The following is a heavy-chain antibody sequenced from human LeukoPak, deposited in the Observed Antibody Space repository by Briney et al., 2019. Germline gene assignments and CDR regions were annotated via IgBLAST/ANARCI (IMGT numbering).Heavy chain of an antibody. Sequence: GGSLRLSCAASGFTFSSYSMNWVRQAPGKGLEWGSSISSSSSYIYYADSVKGRFTISRGNSKNTLYLQMNSLRADDTAVYYCARRAGAYSHPYDYWGQGTLVTVSS. CDR1: GFTFSSYS. CDR3: ARRAGAYSHPYDY. V-gene: IGHV3-21*04. CDR2: ISSSSSYI. D-gene: IGHD4/OR15-4a*01. J-gene: IGHJ4*02.